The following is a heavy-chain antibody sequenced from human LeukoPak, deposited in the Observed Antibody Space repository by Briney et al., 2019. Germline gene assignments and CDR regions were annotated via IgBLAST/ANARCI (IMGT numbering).Heavy chain of an antibody. CDR3: AKDSSGWYFGFDY. CDR1: GFTVSSNY. V-gene: IGHV3-53*05. Sequence: GGSLRLSCAASGFTVSSNYMSWVRQAPGKGLEWVSVIYSGGSTYYADSVKGRFTISRDNSKNTLYLQMNSLRAEDTAVYYCAKDSSGWYFGFDYWGQGTLVTVSS. J-gene: IGHJ4*02. D-gene: IGHD6-19*01. CDR2: IYSGGST.